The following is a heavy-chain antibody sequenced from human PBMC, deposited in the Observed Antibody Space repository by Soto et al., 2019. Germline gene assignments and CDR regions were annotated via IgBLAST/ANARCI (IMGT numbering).Heavy chain of an antibody. CDR3: ARAPIVVPAAMAHTSLYYYYYGMDV. J-gene: IGHJ6*02. D-gene: IGHD2-2*01. Sequence: GSLKISCKGSGYSFTSYWISWVRQMPGKGLEWMGRIDPSDSYTNYSPSFQGHVTISADKSISTAYLQWSSLKASDTAMYYCARAPIVVPAAMAHTSLYYYYYGMDVWGQGTTVTVSS. CDR2: IDPSDSYT. V-gene: IGHV5-10-1*01. CDR1: GYSFTSYW.